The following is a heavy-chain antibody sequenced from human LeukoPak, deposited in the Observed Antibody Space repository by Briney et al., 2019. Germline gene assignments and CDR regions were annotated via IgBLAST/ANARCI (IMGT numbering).Heavy chain of an antibody. J-gene: IGHJ3*02. CDR1: GYTLTSYG. CDR3: VRDLQYSSDYQQGAFDI. D-gene: IGHD6-19*01. CDR2: ISARNGDT. V-gene: IGHV1-18*04. Sequence: ASVKVSCKASGYTLTSYGLSWVRQAPGQTLEWMGWISARNGDTKFADKFQGRLTMTTDTPASTVYMELRSLTSDDTGVYYCVRDLQYSSDYQQGAFDIWGQGTMVTVSS.